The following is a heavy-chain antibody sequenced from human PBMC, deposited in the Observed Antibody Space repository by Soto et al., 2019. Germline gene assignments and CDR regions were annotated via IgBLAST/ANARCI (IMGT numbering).Heavy chain of an antibody. CDR3: ARHGGDYYGSGSYLLPFDY. Sequence: QVQLQESGPGLVKPSETLSLTCTVSIGSISSYYWSWIRQPPGKGLEWIGFISYSGRTNYNPSLKSRVTISADTSKNQFSLKLSSVTAADTAVFYCARHGGDYYGSGSYLLPFDYWGQGILVTVSS. J-gene: IGHJ4*02. CDR1: IGSISSYY. CDR2: ISYSGRT. D-gene: IGHD3-10*01. V-gene: IGHV4-59*01.